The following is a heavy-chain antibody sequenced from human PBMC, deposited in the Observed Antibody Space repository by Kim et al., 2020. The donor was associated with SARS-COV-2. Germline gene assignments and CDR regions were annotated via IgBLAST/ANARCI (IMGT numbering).Heavy chain of an antibody. Sequence: GGSLRLSCAASGFTFSSYAMSWVRQAPGKGLEWVSAISGSGGSTYYADSVKGRITISRDNSKNTLYLQKNSLRAEDTAVYYGAKGVRGYSYEFRGGEMYYSYGMDVWGQGTTVTVSS. CDR1: GFTFSSYA. D-gene: IGHD5-18*01. CDR2: ISGSGGST. J-gene: IGHJ6*02. CDR3: AKGVRGYSYEFRGGEMYYSYGMDV. V-gene: IGHV3-23*01.